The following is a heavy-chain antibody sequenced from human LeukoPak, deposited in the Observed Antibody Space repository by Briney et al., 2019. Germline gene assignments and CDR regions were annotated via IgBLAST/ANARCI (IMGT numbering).Heavy chain of an antibody. Sequence: PGGSLRLSCAASGFTFSSYALTWVRQAPGKGLEWVSSIDGGGGTTYYTDSVKGRFTISRDNSKNTLYLQMNSLRAEDTALYFCAKCYGSSWLFDQWGQGTLVAVSS. D-gene: IGHD6-13*01. CDR2: IDGGGGTT. CDR1: GFTFSSYA. CDR3: AKCYGSSWLFDQ. J-gene: IGHJ4*02. V-gene: IGHV3-23*01.